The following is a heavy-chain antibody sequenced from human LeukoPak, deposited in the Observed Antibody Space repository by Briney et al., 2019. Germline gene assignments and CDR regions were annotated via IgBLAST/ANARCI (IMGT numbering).Heavy chain of an antibody. CDR1: GFTFSIYS. Sequence: GGSLRLSCAASGFTFSIYSMNWVRQAPGKGLEWVSFISSSSSYIYYADSVKGRFTVSRDNAKSSLYLQMNSLRAEDTAVYYCANSIAVAEGNYWGQGTLVTVSS. D-gene: IGHD6-19*01. J-gene: IGHJ4*02. CDR3: ANSIAVAEGNY. V-gene: IGHV3-21*01. CDR2: ISSSSSYI.